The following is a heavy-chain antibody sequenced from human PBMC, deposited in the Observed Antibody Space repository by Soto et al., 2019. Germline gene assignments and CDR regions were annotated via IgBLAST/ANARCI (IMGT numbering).Heavy chain of an antibody. J-gene: IGHJ5*02. V-gene: IGHV1-18*01. CDR2: ISAYNGNT. CDR3: AREVVRVAGTRWFDP. CDR1: GYTFTSSG. D-gene: IGHD6-19*01. Sequence: ASVKVSCKASGYTFTSSGISWVRQAPGQGLEWMGWISAYNGNTNYAQKLQGRVTMTTDTSTSTAYMELRSLRSDDTAVYYCAREVVRVAGTRWFDPWGQGTLVTVSS.